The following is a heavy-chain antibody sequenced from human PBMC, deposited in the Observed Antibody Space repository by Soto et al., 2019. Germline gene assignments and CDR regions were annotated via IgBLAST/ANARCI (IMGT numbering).Heavy chain of an antibody. D-gene: IGHD1-26*01. V-gene: IGHV1-18*01. CDR1: GYTFTSYG. CDR2: ISAYNGNT. Sequence: ASVKVSCKASGYTFTSYGISWVRQAPGQGLEWMGWISAYNGNTNYAQKLQGRVTMTTDTSTSTAYMELRSLRSDDTAVYYCARGNRYREPYYYYGMDVWGQGTKVTVSS. J-gene: IGHJ6*02. CDR3: ARGNRYREPYYYYGMDV.